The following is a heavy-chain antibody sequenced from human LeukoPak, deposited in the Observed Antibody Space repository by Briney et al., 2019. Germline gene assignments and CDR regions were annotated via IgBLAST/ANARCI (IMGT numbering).Heavy chain of an antibody. J-gene: IGHJ4*02. V-gene: IGHV3-23*01. Sequence: GGSLTLLCAAWGFNFSSYAMIWLRQAPRKGLEWVSAISGSGCSTYCADSVKGRFTISRDNSKNTLYLKMNSLRAEDTAVYYGAKDSERSILLWFGELFSYFDYWGQGTLVTVSS. CDR1: GFNFSSYA. D-gene: IGHD3-10*01. CDR2: ISGSGCST. CDR3: AKDSERSILLWFGELFSYFDY.